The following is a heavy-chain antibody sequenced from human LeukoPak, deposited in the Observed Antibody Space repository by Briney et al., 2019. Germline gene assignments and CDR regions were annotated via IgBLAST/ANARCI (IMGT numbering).Heavy chain of an antibody. D-gene: IGHD3-16*01. J-gene: IGHJ6*02. CDR3: AKDRSPGGALGYYGMNV. V-gene: IGHV3-9*01. CDR2: ISWNSGSI. Sequence: GGSLRLSCAASGFTFDDYAMHWVRQAPGKGLEWVSGISWNSGSIGYADSVKGRFTISRDNAKNSLYLQMNSLRAEDTALYYCAKDRSPGGALGYYGMNVWGQGTTVTVSS. CDR1: GFTFDDYA.